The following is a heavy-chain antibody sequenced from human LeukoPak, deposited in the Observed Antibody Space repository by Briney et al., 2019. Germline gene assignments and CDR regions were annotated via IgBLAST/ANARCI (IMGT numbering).Heavy chain of an antibody. CDR2: IYTSGST. V-gene: IGHV4-61*02. D-gene: IGHD2-2*01. CDR1: GGSIRSGSYY. J-gene: IGHJ6*03. Sequence: SETLSLTCTVSGGSIRSGSYYWSWIRQPAGKGLEWIGRIYTSGSTNYNPSLKSRVTISVDTSKNQFSLKLSSVTAADTALYYCAGYCSSTSCNYMDVWGKGTTVTVSS. CDR3: AGYCSSTSCNYMDV.